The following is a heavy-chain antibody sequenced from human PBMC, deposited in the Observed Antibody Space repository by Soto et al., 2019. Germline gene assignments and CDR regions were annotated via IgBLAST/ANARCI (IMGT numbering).Heavy chain of an antibody. Sequence: HPGGSLRLSCAASGFTFSSYSMNWVRQAPGKGLEWVSYISSSSSTIYYADSVKGRFTISRDNAKNSLYLQMNSLRDEDTAVYYCARDLLGSGSYYNQRIWGYYYYYGMDVWGQGTTVTVSS. D-gene: IGHD3-10*01. V-gene: IGHV3-48*02. CDR2: ISSSSSTI. CDR1: GFTFSSYS. J-gene: IGHJ6*02. CDR3: ARDLLGSGSYYNQRIWGYYYYYGMDV.